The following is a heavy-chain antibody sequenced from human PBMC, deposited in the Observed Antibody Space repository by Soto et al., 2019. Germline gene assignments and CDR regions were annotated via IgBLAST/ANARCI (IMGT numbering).Heavy chain of an antibody. D-gene: IGHD3-3*01. CDR1: GYTFTSYG. J-gene: IGHJ4*02. Sequence: ASVKVSCKASGYTFTSYGISWVRQAPGQGLEWMGWISAYNGNTNYAQKLQGRVTMTTDTSTSTAYMELRSLRSDDTAVYYCARAVSRSGPYEFDYWGQGTLVTCSS. CDR3: ARAVSRSGPYEFDY. V-gene: IGHV1-18*01. CDR2: ISAYNGNT.